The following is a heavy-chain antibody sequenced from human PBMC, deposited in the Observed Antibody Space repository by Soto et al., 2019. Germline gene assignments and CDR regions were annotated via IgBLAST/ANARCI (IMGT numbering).Heavy chain of an antibody. Sequence: SETLSLTCTVSGGSISSYYWSWIRQPPGKGLEWIGYIYYSGSTNYNPSLKSRVTISVDTSKNQFSLKLSSVTAADTAVYYCARDRSGMATDFDYWGQGTLVTVSS. J-gene: IGHJ4*02. CDR1: GGSISSYY. D-gene: IGHD3-10*01. CDR3: ARDRSGMATDFDY. CDR2: IYYSGST. V-gene: IGHV4-59*01.